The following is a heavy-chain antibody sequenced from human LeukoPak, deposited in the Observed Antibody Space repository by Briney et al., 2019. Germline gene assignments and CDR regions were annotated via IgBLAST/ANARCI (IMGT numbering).Heavy chain of an antibody. CDR1: GFTFSSYE. CDR3: ARDDSGGYLDY. J-gene: IGHJ4*02. CDR2: ISSSGSTI. D-gene: IGHD3-22*01. Sequence: GGSLRLSCAASGFTFSSYEMNWVRQAPGKGLEWVSYISSSGSTIYYADSVKGRFTISRDNAKSSLYLQMNSLRAEDTAVYYCARDDSGGYLDYWGQGTLVTVSS. V-gene: IGHV3-48*03.